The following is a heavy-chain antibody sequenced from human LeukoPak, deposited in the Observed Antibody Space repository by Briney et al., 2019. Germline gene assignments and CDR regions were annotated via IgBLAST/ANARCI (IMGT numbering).Heavy chain of an antibody. CDR1: GFTFSSYA. CDR2: ISGSGGST. V-gene: IGHV3-23*01. Sequence: PGGSLRLSCAASGFTFSSYAMSWVRQAPGKGLEWVSAISGSGGSTYYADSVKGRFTISRDNSKNTLYLQMNSPRAEDTAVYYCAKEVSAAYCGGDCYLDYWGQGTLVTVSS. D-gene: IGHD2-21*02. CDR3: AKEVSAAYCGGDCYLDY. J-gene: IGHJ4*02.